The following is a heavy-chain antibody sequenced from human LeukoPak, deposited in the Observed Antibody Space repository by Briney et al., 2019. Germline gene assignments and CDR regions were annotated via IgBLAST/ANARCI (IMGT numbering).Heavy chain of an antibody. CDR2: INPSGGST. CDR1: GYTFTSYY. CDR3: ANLVTPKKHTPWIDI. D-gene: IGHD2-21*02. J-gene: IGHJ3*02. V-gene: IGHV1-46*01. Sequence: GASVKVSCKASGYTFTSYYIHWVRQAPGQGLDWMGIINPSGGSTNYAQKFQGRVTMTRDTSISTAYMELSRLRSDDTAVYYCANLVTPKKHTPWIDIWGQGTMDTVSS.